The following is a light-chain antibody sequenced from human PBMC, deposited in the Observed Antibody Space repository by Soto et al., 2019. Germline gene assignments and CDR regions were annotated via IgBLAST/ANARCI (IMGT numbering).Light chain of an antibody. V-gene: IGLV2-14*01. CDR2: EVS. CDR3: TSYTSSITYV. CDR1: SSDVGGYNY. J-gene: IGLJ1*01. Sequence: QSVLTQPASVSGSPGQSITIPCTGTSSDVGGYNYVSWYQQHPGKAPKLMIYEVSNRPSGVSNRFSGSKSGNTASLTISGLQAEDEADYYCTSYTSSITYVFGTGTKVTVL.